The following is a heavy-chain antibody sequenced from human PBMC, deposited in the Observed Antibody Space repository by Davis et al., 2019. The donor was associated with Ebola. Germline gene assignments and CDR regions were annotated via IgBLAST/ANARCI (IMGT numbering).Heavy chain of an antibody. Sequence: PGGSLRLSCKGSGYSFTSYWIGWVRQMPGKGLEWMGIIYPGDSDTRYSPSFQGQVTISADKSISTAYLQWSSLKASDTAMYYCARRYYYDSSGYYEPYFDYWGQGTLVTVSS. CDR1: GYSFTSYW. J-gene: IGHJ4*02. V-gene: IGHV5-51*01. CDR2: IYPGDSDT. D-gene: IGHD3-22*01. CDR3: ARRYYYDSSGYYEPYFDY.